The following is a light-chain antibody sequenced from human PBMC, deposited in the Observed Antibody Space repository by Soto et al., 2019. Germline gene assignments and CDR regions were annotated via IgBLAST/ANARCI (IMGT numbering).Light chain of an antibody. J-gene: IGKJ5*01. CDR1: QSVSTH. V-gene: IGKV3-15*01. CDR2: ETS. Sequence: EIVVTQFPATLSVSPGERATLSCRTSQSVSTHLAWFQQRPGQAPRLLIYETSTRATGVPARFTGSGSETEFTLTISSLQSEDFAVYYCQQYNNWPPITFGQGTRLEIK. CDR3: QQYNNWPPIT.